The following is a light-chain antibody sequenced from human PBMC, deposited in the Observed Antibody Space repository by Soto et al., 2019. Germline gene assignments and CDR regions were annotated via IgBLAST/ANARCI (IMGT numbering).Light chain of an antibody. V-gene: IGKV3-20*01. CDR2: GAA. Sequence: EIVLTQSPGTLSLSPGERATLSCRASQSVDSRYLAWYQQKPGQAPRVLIYGAASRAAGIPDRFSGSGSGTDFTRTISRLEPEDFAVYYCQQYGSSLLTFGGGTKVEIK. CDR1: QSVDSRY. J-gene: IGKJ4*01. CDR3: QQYGSSLLT.